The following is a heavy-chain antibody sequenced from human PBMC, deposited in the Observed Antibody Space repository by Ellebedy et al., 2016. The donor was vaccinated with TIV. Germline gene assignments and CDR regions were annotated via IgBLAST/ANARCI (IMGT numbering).Heavy chain of an antibody. Sequence: PGGSLRLSCAASGFTFSSYAMSWVRQAPGKVLEWVSTISHTGSRTYYADSVEGRFTISRDNSTKTLYLQMNSLRAEDTAIYYCVKGRGGGSDSSTPRYYFDSWGLGTLVTVSS. J-gene: IGHJ4*02. CDR3: VKGRGGGSDSSTPRYYFDS. CDR2: ISHTGSRT. V-gene: IGHV3-23*01. D-gene: IGHD6-19*01. CDR1: GFTFSSYA.